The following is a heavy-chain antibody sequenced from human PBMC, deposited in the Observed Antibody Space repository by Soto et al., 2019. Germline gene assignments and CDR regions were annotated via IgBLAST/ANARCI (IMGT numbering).Heavy chain of an antibody. D-gene: IGHD2-8*01. CDR2: LYYGATT. CDR3: ARSSFWRYGGNMLYPGYLDV. Sequence: QVQLEESGPRLVKPPETLSLSCTVSGGSISGSPYYWGWIRQPPGKRLEWIGSLYYGATTYYHPSLTSRVTISVDTSKNQFSLNLTSLTAADPAVYYCARSSFWRYGGNMLYPGYLDVWGRGTLVTASS. CDR1: GGSISGSPYY. V-gene: IGHV4-39*01. J-gene: IGHJ2*01.